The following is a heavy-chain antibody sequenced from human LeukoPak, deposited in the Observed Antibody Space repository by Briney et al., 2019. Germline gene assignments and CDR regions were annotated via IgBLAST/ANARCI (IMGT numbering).Heavy chain of an antibody. CDR2: IYYSGST. CDR1: GGSISSYY. V-gene: IGHV4-59*01. J-gene: IGHJ3*02. CDR3: TGLQGSADAFDI. D-gene: IGHD4-11*01. Sequence: SETLSLTCTVSGGSISSYYWSWIRQPPGKGLEWIGYIYYSGSTNYNPSLKSRVTVSVDTSKNQFSLKLSSVTAADTAVHYCTGLQGSADAFDIWGQGTMVTVSS.